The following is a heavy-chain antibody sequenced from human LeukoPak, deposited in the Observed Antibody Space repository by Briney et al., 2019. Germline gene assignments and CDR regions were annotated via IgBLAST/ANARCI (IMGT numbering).Heavy chain of an antibody. D-gene: IGHD5-18*01. Sequence: PSETLSLTCAVYGGSFSGYYWSWIRQPPGKGLEWIGEINHSGSTNYNPSLKSRVTISVDTSKNQFSLKLSSVTAADTAVYYCARDNSYGPDYYFDYWGQGTLVTVSS. CDR3: ARDNSYGPDYYFDY. CDR1: GGSFSGYY. V-gene: IGHV4-34*01. CDR2: INHSGST. J-gene: IGHJ4*02.